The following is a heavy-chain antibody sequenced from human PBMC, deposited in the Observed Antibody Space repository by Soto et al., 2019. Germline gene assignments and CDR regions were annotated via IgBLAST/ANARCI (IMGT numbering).Heavy chain of an antibody. CDR1: GFTFSSYA. J-gene: IGHJ4*02. D-gene: IGHD2-2*01. CDR3: AREVVPAAENDYGDYFDY. V-gene: IGHV3-30-3*01. Sequence: GGSLRLSCAASGFTFSSYAMHWVRQAPGKGLEWVAVISYDGSNKYYADSVKGRFTISRDNSKNARYLEMNSLRAEDTAVYYCAREVVPAAENDYGDYFDYWGQGTLVTVSS. CDR2: ISYDGSNK.